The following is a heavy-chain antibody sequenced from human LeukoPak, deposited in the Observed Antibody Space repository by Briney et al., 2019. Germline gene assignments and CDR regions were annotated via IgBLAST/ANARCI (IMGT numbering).Heavy chain of an antibody. Sequence: GGSLRLSCAASGFTFSNYAMNWVRQAPGKGLEWVSIISSAGTTYYADSVKGRFTISRDNSKNTVYLQVNSLRDEDTAVYYCARDLEAANTYYFDYWGQGTMVTVSS. D-gene: IGHD6-13*01. CDR3: ARDLEAANTYYFDY. J-gene: IGHJ4*02. CDR2: ISSAGTT. CDR1: GFTFSNYA. V-gene: IGHV3-66*01.